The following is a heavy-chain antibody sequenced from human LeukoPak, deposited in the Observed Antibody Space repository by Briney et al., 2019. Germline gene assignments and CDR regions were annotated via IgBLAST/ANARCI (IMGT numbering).Heavy chain of an antibody. CDR2: MNPNSGNT. J-gene: IGHJ4*02. CDR3: ARIAAAGNRRLNY. Sequence: ASVKVCCNASGYTFTSYDINWVRQATGQGLEWMGWMNPNSGNTGYAQKFQGRITMTRNTSISTAYMELSSLTSEDTAVYYCARIAAAGNRRLNYWGQGTLVTVSS. CDR1: GYTFTSYD. V-gene: IGHV1-8*01. D-gene: IGHD6-13*01.